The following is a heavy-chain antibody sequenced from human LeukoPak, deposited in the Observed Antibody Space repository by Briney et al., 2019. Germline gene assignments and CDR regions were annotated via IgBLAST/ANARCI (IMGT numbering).Heavy chain of an antibody. CDR2: LYTSGST. Sequence: PSETLSLTCNVSGDSISSYYWSWIRQPAGKGLEWIGRLYTSGSTNHNPSLKSRITMSVDTSKNQFSLKLSSVTAADTAVYYCARDRSGSSGYYSSFDYWGQGILVTAPS. J-gene: IGHJ4*02. CDR1: GDSISSYY. D-gene: IGHD3-22*01. CDR3: ARDRSGSSGYYSSFDY. V-gene: IGHV4-4*07.